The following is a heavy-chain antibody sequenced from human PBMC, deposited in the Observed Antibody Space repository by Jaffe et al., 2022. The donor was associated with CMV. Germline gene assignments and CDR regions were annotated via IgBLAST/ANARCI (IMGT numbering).Heavy chain of an antibody. D-gene: IGHD6-19*01. J-gene: IGHJ4*02. CDR2: IYYSGST. Sequence: QVQLQESGPGLVKPSETLSLTCTVSGGSISSYYWSWIRQPPGKGLEWIGYIYYSGSTNYNPSLKSRVTISVDTSKNQFSLKLSSVTAADTAVYYCARGHAQSSGFDYWGQGTLVTVSS. CDR3: ARGHAQSSGFDY. V-gene: IGHV4-59*01. CDR1: GGSISSYY.